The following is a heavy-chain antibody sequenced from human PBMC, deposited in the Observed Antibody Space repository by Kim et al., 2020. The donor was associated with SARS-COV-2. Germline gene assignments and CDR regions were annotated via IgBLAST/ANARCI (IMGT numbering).Heavy chain of an antibody. V-gene: IGHV3-21*01. Sequence: GGSLRLSCAASGFTFSSYSMNWVRQAPGKGLEWVSSISSSSSYIYYADSVKGRFTISRDNAKNSLYLQMNSLRAEDTAVYYCARVGDIVATIDYYYYGMDVWGQGTTVTVSS. CDR2: ISSSSSYI. CDR1: GFTFSSYS. D-gene: IGHD5-12*01. J-gene: IGHJ6*02. CDR3: ARVGDIVATIDYYYYGMDV.